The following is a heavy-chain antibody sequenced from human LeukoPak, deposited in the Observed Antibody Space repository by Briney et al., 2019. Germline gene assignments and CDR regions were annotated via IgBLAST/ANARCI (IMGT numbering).Heavy chain of an antibody. D-gene: IGHD6-13*01. CDR1: GGSISSYY. CDR2: IYYSGST. CDR3: AREGYSSSWLNWFDP. J-gene: IGHJ5*02. Sequence: SETLSLTCTASGGSISSYYWSWIRQPPGKGLEWIGYIYYSGSTNYNPSLKSRVTISVDTSKNQFSLKLSSVTAADTAVYYCAREGYSSSWLNWFDPWGQETLVTVSS. V-gene: IGHV4-59*01.